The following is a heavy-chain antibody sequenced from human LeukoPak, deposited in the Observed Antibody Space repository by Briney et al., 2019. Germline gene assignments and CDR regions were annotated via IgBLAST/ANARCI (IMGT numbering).Heavy chain of an antibody. CDR3: ARLGSGYPTPVY. D-gene: IGHD6-19*01. CDR1: GASVSSSDYY. V-gene: IGHV4-39*01. Sequence: PSETLSLTCTVSGASVSSSDYYWGWIRQPPGMRLEWIGNLYFSGNPYYNPSLNSRVTISVDTSKNQFSLKMRSVTAADTAVYYCARLGSGYPTPVYWGQGTLVTVSS. CDR2: LYFSGNP. J-gene: IGHJ4*02.